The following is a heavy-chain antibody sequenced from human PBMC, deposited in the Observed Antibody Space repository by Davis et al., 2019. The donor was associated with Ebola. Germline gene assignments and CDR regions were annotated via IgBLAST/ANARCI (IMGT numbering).Heavy chain of an antibody. V-gene: IGHV1-69*06. CDR2: IIPIFGTA. J-gene: IGHJ6*02. CDR3: ARVERYFDWLLTPGYYGMDV. CDR1: GGTFSSYA. D-gene: IGHD3-9*01. Sequence: SVKVSCKASGGTFSSYAISWVRQAPGQGLEWMGGIIPIFGTANYAQKFQGRVTITADKSTSTAYMELSSLRSEDTAVYYCARVERYFDWLLTPGYYGMDVWGQGTTVTVSS.